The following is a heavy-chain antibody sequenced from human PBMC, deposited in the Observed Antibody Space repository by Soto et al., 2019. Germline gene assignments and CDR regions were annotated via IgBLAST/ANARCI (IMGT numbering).Heavy chain of an antibody. J-gene: IGHJ6*02. CDR1: GFTFTNYW. Sequence: LRPSCVASGFTFTNYWMTWVRQAPGKGLEWVANINQDGSERTHVDSVKGRFTVSRDNVKNSLYLEMNWLRAEDTAVYYCARGDIVVVVAAGGMDVWGQGTTVTVSS. CDR3: ARGDIVVVVAAGGMDV. D-gene: IGHD2-15*01. V-gene: IGHV3-7*01. CDR2: INQDGSER.